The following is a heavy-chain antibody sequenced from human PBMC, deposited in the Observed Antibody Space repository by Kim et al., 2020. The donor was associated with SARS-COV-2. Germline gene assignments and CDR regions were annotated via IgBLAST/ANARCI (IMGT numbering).Heavy chain of an antibody. CDR3: ARGRHPTNIVVVVAATRGGAFDI. J-gene: IGHJ3*02. CDR2: INHSGST. CDR1: GGSFSGYY. Sequence: SETLSLTCAVYGGSFSGYYWSWIRQPPGKGLEWIGEINHSGSTNYNPSLKSRVTISVDTSKNQFSLKLSSVTAADMAVYYCARGRHPTNIVVVVAATRGGAFDI. D-gene: IGHD2-15*01. V-gene: IGHV4-34*01.